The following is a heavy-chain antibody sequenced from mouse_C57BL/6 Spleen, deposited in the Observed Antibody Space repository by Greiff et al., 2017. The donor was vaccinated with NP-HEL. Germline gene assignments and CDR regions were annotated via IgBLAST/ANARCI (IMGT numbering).Heavy chain of an antibody. Sequence: QVQLKESGPELVKPGASVKISCKASGYSFTSYYIHWVKQRPGQGLEWIGWIYPGSGNTKYNEKFKGKATLTADTSSSTAYMQLSSLTSEDSAVYYCARRVDIYWYFDVWGTGTTVTVSS. V-gene: IGHV1-66*01. CDR1: GYSFTSYY. D-gene: IGHD1-1*01. J-gene: IGHJ1*03. CDR2: IYPGSGNT. CDR3: ARRVDIYWYFDV.